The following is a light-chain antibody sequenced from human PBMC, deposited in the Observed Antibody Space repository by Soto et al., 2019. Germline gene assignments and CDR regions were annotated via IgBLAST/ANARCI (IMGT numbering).Light chain of an antibody. J-gene: IGKJ3*01. CDR1: QSVSVN. Sequence: EIVMTQSPGTLSVSPGERATLSCRASQSVSVNLAWYQQKPGQAPRLLIYGVSTRDTGIPARFSGSESGTEFTLTISSLQSEDFAVYYCQQYNDWPFTFGPGTKVDIK. CDR2: GVS. CDR3: QQYNDWPFT. V-gene: IGKV3-15*01.